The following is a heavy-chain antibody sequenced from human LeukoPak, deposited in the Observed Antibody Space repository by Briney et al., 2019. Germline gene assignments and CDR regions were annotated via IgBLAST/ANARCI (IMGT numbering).Heavy chain of an antibody. Sequence: GGSLRLSCAASGFTFSSYGMHWVRQAPGKGLEWVAVISYDGSNKYYADSVKGRFTISRDNSKNTLYLQMNSLRAEDTAVYYCAKDHATVPLDWGQGTLVTVSS. J-gene: IGHJ4*02. CDR2: ISYDGSNK. V-gene: IGHV3-30*18. CDR3: AKDHATVPLD. CDR1: GFTFSSYG. D-gene: IGHD4-11*01.